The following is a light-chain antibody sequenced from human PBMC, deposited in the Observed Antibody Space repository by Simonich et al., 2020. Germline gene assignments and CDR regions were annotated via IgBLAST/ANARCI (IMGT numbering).Light chain of an antibody. Sequence: QSALTPPASVSGFPGQAIPISCTGTSSDVGGYNYVSWSQQHPGNAPKLMIFDVSKRPSGVSNRCSGSKSGNTASLPISGLQAEDEADYYCSSYTSSSTVVFGGGTKLTVL. CDR1: SSDVGGYNY. CDR3: SSYTSSSTVV. V-gene: IGLV2-14*01. J-gene: IGLJ2*01. CDR2: DVS.